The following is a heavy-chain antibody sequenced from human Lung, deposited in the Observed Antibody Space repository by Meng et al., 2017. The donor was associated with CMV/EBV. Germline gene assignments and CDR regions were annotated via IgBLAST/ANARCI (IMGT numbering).Heavy chain of an antibody. J-gene: IGHJ5*02. V-gene: IGHV1-69*04. Sequence: KVSCKASGGTLSSYTISWVRQAPGQGLEWMGRIIPILGIANYAQKFQGRVTITADKSTSTAYMELSSLRSEDTAVYYCARDSRPFWFDPWGQGTLVTVS. CDR1: GGTLSSYT. CDR3: ARDSRPFWFDP. CDR2: IIPILGIA.